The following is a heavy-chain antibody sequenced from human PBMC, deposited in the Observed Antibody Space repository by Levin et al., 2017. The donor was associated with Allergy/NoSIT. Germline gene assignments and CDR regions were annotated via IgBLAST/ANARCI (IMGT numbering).Heavy chain of an antibody. Sequence: SETLSLTCAVSGGSISSGGYSWSWIRQPPGKGLEWIGNIYLSGSTNDNPSLKSRVTMSVDRSKNQFSLKLSYETAADTAVYYCARVAGYSYGYYFDYWGPGTLVTVSS. D-gene: IGHD5-18*01. V-gene: IGHV4-30-2*01. CDR1: GGSISSGGYS. CDR3: ARVAGYSYGYYFDY. J-gene: IGHJ4*02. CDR2: IYLSGST.